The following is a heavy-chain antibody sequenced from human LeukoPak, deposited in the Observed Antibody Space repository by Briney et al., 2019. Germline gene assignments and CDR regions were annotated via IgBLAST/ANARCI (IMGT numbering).Heavy chain of an antibody. CDR1: GGSISSRNCY. CDR2: IYYSGST. Sequence: SETLSLTCTVSGGSISSRNCYWGWIRQPPGKGLEWIGSIYYSGSTYYNPSLKSRVTISVDTSKNQFSLKLKSVTAADTAVFYCARATTDYSNSWSFDFWGQGTLVTVSS. D-gene: IGHD6-13*01. CDR3: ARATTDYSNSWSFDF. V-gene: IGHV4-39*07. J-gene: IGHJ4*02.